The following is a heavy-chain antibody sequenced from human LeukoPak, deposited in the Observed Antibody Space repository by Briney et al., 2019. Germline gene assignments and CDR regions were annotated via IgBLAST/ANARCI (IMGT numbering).Heavy chain of an antibody. CDR3: ATSMNGFSSGSYYFDY. V-gene: IGHV1-2*02. Sequence: ASVKVSCKASGHTFTGYHMHWVRQAPGQGPEWMGWINPNNGGTNYAQKFQGRVTMTRDTSVSTAYVELRRLRSDDTAIYYCATSMNGFSSGSYYFDYWGQGTLVTVSS. D-gene: IGHD3-22*01. CDR2: INPNNGGT. J-gene: IGHJ4*02. CDR1: GHTFTGYH.